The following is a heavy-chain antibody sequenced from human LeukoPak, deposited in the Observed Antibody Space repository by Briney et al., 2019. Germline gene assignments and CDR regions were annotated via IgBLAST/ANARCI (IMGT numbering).Heavy chain of an antibody. J-gene: IGHJ4*02. D-gene: IGHD3-22*01. CDR3: ANDAPNYYDSSGYSYYFDY. CDR2: ISGSGGT. Sequence: GGSLRLSCAASGFIFSDYAMNWVRQAPGKGLEWVSGISGSGGTGSVKGRFTISRDNSKNTLYLQMNSLRAEDTAVYYCANDAPNYYDSSGYSYYFDYWGQGTLVTVSS. V-gene: IGHV3-23*01. CDR1: GFIFSDYA.